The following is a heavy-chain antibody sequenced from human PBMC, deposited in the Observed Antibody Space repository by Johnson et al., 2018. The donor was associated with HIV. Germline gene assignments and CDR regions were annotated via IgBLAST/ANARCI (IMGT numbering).Heavy chain of an antibody. Sequence: VQLVESGGALVQPGGSLRLSCAASGFTFSSHWMHWVRQAPGKGLVWVSRINSDGTIINYADSVKGRLTISRDNATNTLFLQMNSLRPDDTAVYYCAKEGSGYDWAAFDIWGQGTMVTVSS. D-gene: IGHD5-12*01. CDR1: GFTFSSHW. CDR3: AKEGSGYDWAAFDI. J-gene: IGHJ3*02. CDR2: INSDGTII. V-gene: IGHV3-74*01.